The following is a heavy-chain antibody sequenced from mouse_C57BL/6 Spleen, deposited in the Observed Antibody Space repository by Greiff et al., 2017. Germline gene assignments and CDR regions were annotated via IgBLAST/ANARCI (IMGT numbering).Heavy chain of an antibody. Sequence: EVKLQESGPELVKPGASVKMSCKASGYTFTDYNMHWVKQSHGKSLEWIGYINPNNGGTSYNQKFKGKATLTVNKSSSTAYMELRSLTSEDSAVYYCTRITTVVAPRYAMDYWGQGTSVTVSS. CDR1: GYTFTDYN. CDR3: TRITTVVAPRYAMDY. J-gene: IGHJ4*01. CDR2: INPNNGGT. D-gene: IGHD1-1*01. V-gene: IGHV1-22*01.